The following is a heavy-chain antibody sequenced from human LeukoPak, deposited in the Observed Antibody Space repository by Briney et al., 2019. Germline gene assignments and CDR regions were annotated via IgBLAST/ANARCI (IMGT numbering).Heavy chain of an antibody. V-gene: IGHV3-11*05. CDR1: GFTFSDYY. J-gene: IGHJ4*02. Sequence: SLRLSCAASGFTFSDYYMSWIRQAPGKGLEWVSDISSTSIYTNYADSVKGRFTISRDNAKNTLYLQMNSLRAEDTAVYYCAREDGYSSSWYSDYWGQGTLVTVS. CDR2: ISSTSIYT. D-gene: IGHD6-13*01. CDR3: AREDGYSSSWYSDY.